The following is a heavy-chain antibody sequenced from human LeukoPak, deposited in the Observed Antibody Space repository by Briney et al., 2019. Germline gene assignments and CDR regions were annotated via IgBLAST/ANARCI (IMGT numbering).Heavy chain of an antibody. CDR3: AASSSGYCDY. Sequence: GRSLRLSCAASGFTFSSYGMHWVRQAPGKGLEWVAVIWYDGSNKYYADSVKGRFTISRDNSKNTLYLQMNGLRAEDTAVYYCAASSSGYCDYWGQGTLVTVSS. J-gene: IGHJ4*02. V-gene: IGHV3-33*01. CDR1: GFTFSSYG. CDR2: IWYDGSNK. D-gene: IGHD3-22*01.